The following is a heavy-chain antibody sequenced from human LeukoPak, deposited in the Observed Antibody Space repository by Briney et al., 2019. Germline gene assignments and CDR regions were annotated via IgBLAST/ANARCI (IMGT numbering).Heavy chain of an antibody. V-gene: IGHV4-38-2*01. D-gene: IGHD2-21*01. Sequence: PSETLSLTCAVSGFSISSTYYGAWIRQTPGKGLEWIATITHSGNTYYIPSLESRLTISLDTSKRHFSLRLTSVTAADTAVYHCARINAPVATFDCWGLGTLVAVSS. CDR3: ARINAPVATFDC. CDR2: ITHSGNT. CDR1: GFSISSTYY. J-gene: IGHJ4*02.